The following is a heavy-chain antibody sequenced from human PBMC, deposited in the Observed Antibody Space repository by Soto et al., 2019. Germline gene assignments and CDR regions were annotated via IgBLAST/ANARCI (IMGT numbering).Heavy chain of an antibody. CDR2: IYYSGST. D-gene: IGHD5-18*01. J-gene: IGHJ5*02. CDR1: GGSVSSGDYY. CDR3: ARIPVDTSMIHWFDP. Sequence: SETLSLTCTVSGGSVSSGDYYWSWIRQPPGKGLEWIGHIYYSGSTSFNPSLKSRVTISVDTSKNRFSLKVNSVAAADTAVYYCARIPVDTSMIHWFDPWGQGTQVTV. V-gene: IGHV4-61*08.